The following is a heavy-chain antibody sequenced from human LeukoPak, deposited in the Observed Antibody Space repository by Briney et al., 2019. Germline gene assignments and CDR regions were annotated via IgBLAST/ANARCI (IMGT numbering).Heavy chain of an antibody. CDR3: ARAGHYGEYGLDV. D-gene: IGHD4-17*01. J-gene: IGHJ6*02. CDR1: GDTFKTYY. V-gene: IGHV4-59*01. Sequence: SETLSLTCTVSGDTFKTYYWSWIRQPPGKGLEWIGYAYSSGSTKYDTYPPSLKCPATISVDPSDNQFSLKLNSVTAADTALYYCARAGHYGEYGLDVWGQGTTVTVSS. CDR2: AYSSGST.